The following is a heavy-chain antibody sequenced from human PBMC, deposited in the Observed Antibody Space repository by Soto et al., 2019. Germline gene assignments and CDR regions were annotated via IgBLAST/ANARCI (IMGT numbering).Heavy chain of an antibody. CDR2: ISSSGSSL. V-gene: IGHV3-11*01. Sequence: PMRVSCPAFGGTCSDYDMTLIRTAPGKGLEWVSHISSSGSSLDYGDSVRGRFTISRDNAKKSLYLQMNSLRVEDTAVYYCARRPYGSRSHGFWGQAKLVTVSA. CDR1: GGTCSDYD. J-gene: IGHJ4*02. D-gene: IGHD3-10*01. CDR3: ARRPYGSRSHGF.